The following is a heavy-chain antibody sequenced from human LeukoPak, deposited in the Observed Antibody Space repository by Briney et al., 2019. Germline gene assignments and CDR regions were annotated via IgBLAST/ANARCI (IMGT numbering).Heavy chain of an antibody. CDR1: GGSISSSRYS. V-gene: IGHV4-39*01. Sequence: SETLSLTCTVSGGSISSSRYSWGWIRQPPGKGLEWIGTISYSESTYYNPSLKSRVTISVDTSKNQFSLRLTSVTATETAVYYCARVAFGGYSYGYVDFWGQGTLVTVSS. J-gene: IGHJ4*02. CDR2: ISYSEST. CDR3: ARVAFGGYSYGYVDF. D-gene: IGHD5-18*01.